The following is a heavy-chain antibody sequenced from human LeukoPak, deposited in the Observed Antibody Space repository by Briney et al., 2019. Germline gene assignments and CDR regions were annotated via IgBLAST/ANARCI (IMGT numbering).Heavy chain of an antibody. CDR3: ARSSIAVAGTTLDY. V-gene: IGHV3-30*04. Sequence: PGRSLRLSCAASGFTFSSYAMHWVRQAPGKGLEWVAVISYDGSNKYYADSVKGRFTISRDNSKNTPYLQMNSLRAEDTAVYYCARSSIAVAGTTLDYWGQGTLVTVSS. J-gene: IGHJ4*02. CDR2: ISYDGSNK. CDR1: GFTFSSYA. D-gene: IGHD6-19*01.